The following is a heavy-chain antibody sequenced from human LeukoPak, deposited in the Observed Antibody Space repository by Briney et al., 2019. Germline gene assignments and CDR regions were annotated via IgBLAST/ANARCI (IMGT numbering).Heavy chain of an antibody. D-gene: IGHD3-10*01. V-gene: IGHV4-59*01. CDR3: ARTRRPMVRGVIIPENWFDP. CDR1: GGSISSYY. CDR2: IYYSGST. Sequence: SETLSLTCTVSGGSISSYYWSWIRQPPGKGLEWIGYIYYSGSTNYNPSLKSRVTISVDTSKNQFSLKLSSVTAADTAVYYRARTRRPMVRGVIIPENWFDPWGQGTLVTVSS. J-gene: IGHJ5*02.